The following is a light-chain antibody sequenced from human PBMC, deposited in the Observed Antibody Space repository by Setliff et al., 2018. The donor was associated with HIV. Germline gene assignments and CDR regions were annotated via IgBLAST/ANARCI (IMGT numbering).Light chain of an antibody. CDR2: GNN. CDR3: AAWDDSLSGLYV. V-gene: IGLV1-47*01. CDR1: RSNIGSNY. J-gene: IGLJ1*01. Sequence: QSVLTQPPAASGTPGQRVTISCSGSRSNIGSNYVYWYQQLPGTAPKLLIYGNNRRPSGVPDRFSGSKSGTSASLAVSGLRSEDEADCYCAAWDDSLSGLYVFGTGTKVTVL.